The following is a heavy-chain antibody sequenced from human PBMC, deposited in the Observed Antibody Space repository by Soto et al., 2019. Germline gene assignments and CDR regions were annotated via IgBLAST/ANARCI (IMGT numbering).Heavy chain of an antibody. CDR2: ISSSSSYI. V-gene: IGHV3-21*01. CDR1: GFTFSSYS. D-gene: IGHD6-6*01. Sequence: EVQLVESGGGLVKPGGSLRLSCAASGFTFSSYSMNWVRQAPGKGLEWVSSISSSSSYIYYADSVKGRFTISRDNAKNSLYLQMNGLRAEDTAVYYCARVGGQLVPGCDYWGQGTLVTVSS. CDR3: ARVGGQLVPGCDY. J-gene: IGHJ4*02.